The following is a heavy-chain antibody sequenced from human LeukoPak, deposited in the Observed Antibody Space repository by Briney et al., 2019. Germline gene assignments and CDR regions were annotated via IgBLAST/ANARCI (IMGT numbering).Heavy chain of an antibody. CDR3: AIMHGYYDGSGYWVQ. Sequence: HPGGSLRLSCAASGFTFSSYAMSWVRQAPGKRLEWVSFISPSADRTSNADSVEGRFTISRDNPRNTLYLQMNSLRDEDTAVYYCAIMHGYYDGSGYWVQWGQGTLVTVSS. V-gene: IGHV3-23*01. D-gene: IGHD3-22*01. J-gene: IGHJ4*02. CDR1: GFTFSSYA. CDR2: ISPSADRT.